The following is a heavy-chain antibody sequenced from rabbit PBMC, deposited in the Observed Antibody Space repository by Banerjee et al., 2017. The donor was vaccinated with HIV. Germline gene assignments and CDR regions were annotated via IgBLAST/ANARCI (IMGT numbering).Heavy chain of an antibody. CDR3: ARGSRDYTWGGLGYAYATGFNL. D-gene: IGHD6-1*01. J-gene: IGHJ4*01. Sequence: QSLEESGGDLVKPGGTLTLTCKASGFDFSSNAMCWVRQAPGKRPEWIASIYTGNGITYYASWAKGRFTISKTSSTTVTLQMTSLTAADTATYFCARGSRDYTWGGLGYAYATGFNLWGPGTLVTVS. CDR1: GFDFSSNA. CDR2: IYTGNGIT. V-gene: IGHV1S40*01.